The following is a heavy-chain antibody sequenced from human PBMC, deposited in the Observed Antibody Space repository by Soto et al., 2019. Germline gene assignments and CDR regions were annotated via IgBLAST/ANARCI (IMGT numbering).Heavy chain of an antibody. CDR2: IIPILGIA. Sequence: SVKVSCKASGGTFSSYTISWVRQAPGQGLEWMGRIIPILGIANYAQKFQGRVTITADKSTSTAYMELSSLRSEDTAVYYCARTVLEWHEPTWFYMDVWGKGTTVTVSS. CDR1: GGTFSSYT. D-gene: IGHD3-3*01. CDR3: ARTVLEWHEPTWFYMDV. J-gene: IGHJ6*03. V-gene: IGHV1-69*02.